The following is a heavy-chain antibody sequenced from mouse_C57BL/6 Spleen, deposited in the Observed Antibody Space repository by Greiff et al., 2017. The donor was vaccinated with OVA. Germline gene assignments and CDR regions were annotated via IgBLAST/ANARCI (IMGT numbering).Heavy chain of an antibody. CDR3: ARSGDGYCDPDD. J-gene: IGHJ2*01. Sequence: QVQLQESGAELVQPGASVKLSCIASGYAFSSYWMNWVKQRPGKGLEWIGQIYPGAGNSDYNGNVNGRSTLTADKSDSTAYLQMSSLTSEDSAVYYCARSGDGYCDPDDWGTGTTLTVSS. V-gene: IGHV1-80*01. CDR1: GYAFSSYW. D-gene: IGHD2-3*01. CDR2: IYPGAGNS.